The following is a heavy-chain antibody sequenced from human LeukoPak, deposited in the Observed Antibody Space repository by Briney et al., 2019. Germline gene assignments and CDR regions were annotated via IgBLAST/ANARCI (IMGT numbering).Heavy chain of an antibody. V-gene: IGHV3-64*01. CDR2: ISSNGGST. CDR1: GFTFSNYS. J-gene: IGHJ4*02. Sequence: GGSLRLSCAASGFTFSNYSMHWVRQAPGKGLEYVSAISSNGGSTYYANSVKGRFTISRDNSKNTLYLQMGSLRAEDMAVYYCARDLRLKERAYCCGDCLDFWGQGTLVTVSS. D-gene: IGHD2-21*02. CDR3: ARDLRLKERAYCCGDCLDF.